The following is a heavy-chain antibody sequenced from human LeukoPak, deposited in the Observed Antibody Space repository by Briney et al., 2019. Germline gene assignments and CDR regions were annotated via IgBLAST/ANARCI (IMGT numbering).Heavy chain of an antibody. J-gene: IGHJ4*02. CDR2: ISYDGSNK. CDR3: AKRGYYYDSSGYYSRTCFDY. V-gene: IGHV3-30*18. CDR1: GFTFSSYG. Sequence: GGSLRLSCVVSGFTFSSYGMHWVRQAPGKGLEWVAVISYDGSNKYYADSVKGRFTISRDNSQNTLYLQMNSLRAEDTAVYYCAKRGYYYDSSGYYSRTCFDYWGQGTLVIVSS. D-gene: IGHD3-22*01.